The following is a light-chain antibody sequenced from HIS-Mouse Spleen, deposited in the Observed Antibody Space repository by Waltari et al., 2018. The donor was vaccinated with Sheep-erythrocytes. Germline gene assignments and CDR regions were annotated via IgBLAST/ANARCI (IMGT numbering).Light chain of an antibody. CDR2: DVS. CDR1: SSDVGGSNY. Sequence: QSALTQPRPVSGSPGQSVTISCTGTSSDVGGSNYVSWYQQHPGKAPKPMIYDVSKRPSGVPDRFSGSKSGNTASLTISGLQAEDEADYYCCSYAGSYNHVFATGTKVTVL. J-gene: IGLJ1*01. V-gene: IGLV2-11*01. CDR3: CSYAGSYNHV.